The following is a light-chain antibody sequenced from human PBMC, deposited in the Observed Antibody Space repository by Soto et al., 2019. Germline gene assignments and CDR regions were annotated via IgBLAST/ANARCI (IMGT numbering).Light chain of an antibody. CDR2: GAS. CDR1: QSVSSN. Sequence: EIVVTQSPATLCWCPGERATLCCRASQSVSSNLAWYQQKPGQAPRLLIYGASTRATGIPARFSGSGSGTEFTLTISSLQSEDFAVYYCQHYNNWPPWTFGQGTKVDIK. V-gene: IGKV3-15*01. J-gene: IGKJ1*01. CDR3: QHYNNWPPWT.